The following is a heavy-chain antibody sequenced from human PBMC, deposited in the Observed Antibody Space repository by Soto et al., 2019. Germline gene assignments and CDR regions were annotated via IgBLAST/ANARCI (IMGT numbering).Heavy chain of an antibody. J-gene: IGHJ5*02. CDR3: AKDNGFITIFGVVISGGHWFDP. CDR2: INRSGGST. CDR1: GFTFSNYW. V-gene: IGHV3-23*01. Sequence: PGGSLRLSCAASGFTFSNYWMHWVRQAPGKGLLWVSRINRSGGSTYYADSVKGRFTISRDNSKNTLYLQMNSLRAEDTAVYYCAKDNGFITIFGVVISGGHWFDPWGQGTLVTVSS. D-gene: IGHD3-3*01.